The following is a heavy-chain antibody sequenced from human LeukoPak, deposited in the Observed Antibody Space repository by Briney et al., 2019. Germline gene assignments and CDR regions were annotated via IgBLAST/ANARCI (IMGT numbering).Heavy chain of an antibody. D-gene: IGHD5-18*01. CDR3: AGGGYTYGYDY. V-gene: IGHV3-7*03. CDR1: GITFSNYW. J-gene: IGHJ4*02. CDR2: IKPDGSDK. Sequence: GGPLRLSCAASGITFSNYWMTWLRQAPGKALEGVANIKPDGSDKYYVDSVKGRFTISRDNSKNSLYLEMNSLRAEDTALYYCAGGGYTYGYDYWGQGTLVTVSS.